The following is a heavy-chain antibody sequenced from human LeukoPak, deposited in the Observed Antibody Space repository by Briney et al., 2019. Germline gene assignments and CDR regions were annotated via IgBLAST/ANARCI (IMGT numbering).Heavy chain of an antibody. J-gene: IGHJ4*02. Sequence: PGGSLRLSCAASGFTISSNWMSWVRQAPGKGLEWVANIKQDGSDKYYVDSVKGRFTISRDNAKNSLYLQMNSLRAEDTALYYCARDQLRHDYWGQGTLVTVSS. CDR3: ARDQLRHDY. CDR2: IKQDGSDK. D-gene: IGHD2-2*01. CDR1: GFTISSNW. V-gene: IGHV3-7*03.